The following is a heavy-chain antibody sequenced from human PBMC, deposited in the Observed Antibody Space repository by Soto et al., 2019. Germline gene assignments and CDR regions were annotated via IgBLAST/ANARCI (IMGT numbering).Heavy chain of an antibody. CDR2: ISSSSSYI. D-gene: IGHD1-7*01. V-gene: IGHV3-21*01. CDR3: GRTDPGLELSD. J-gene: IGHJ4*02. Sequence: EVHLVESGGGLVKPGGSLRIPCAASGFNFSTFSMNWVRQAPGKGLEWVSSISSSSSYISYAESLRGRFTISRDNAEKPLYRQMNGLGVDDTAVYYCGRTDPGLELSDWGQGTLVTVSS. CDR1: GFNFSTFS.